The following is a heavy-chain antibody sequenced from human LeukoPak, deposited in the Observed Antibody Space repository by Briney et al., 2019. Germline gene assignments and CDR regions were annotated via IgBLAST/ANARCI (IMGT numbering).Heavy chain of an antibody. Sequence: GGSLRLSCAASGFTFSSYGMHWVRQAPGKGLEWVAVIWYDGSNKYYADSVKGRFTISRDNSKNTLYLQMNSLRAEDTAVYYCAREGSPSHFDYWGQGTLVTVSS. CDR1: GFTFSSYG. V-gene: IGHV3-33*01. CDR2: IWYDGSNK. J-gene: IGHJ4*02. CDR3: AREGSPSHFDY.